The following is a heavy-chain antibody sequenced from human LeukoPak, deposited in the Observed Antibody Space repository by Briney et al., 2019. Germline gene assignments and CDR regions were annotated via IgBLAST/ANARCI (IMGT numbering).Heavy chain of an antibody. CDR1: GGSVSSGSYY. J-gene: IGHJ4*02. Sequence: SETLSLTCTVSGGSVSSGSYYWSWIRQPPGKGLEWIGYIYYSGSTNYNPSLKSRVTISVDTSKNQFSLKLSSVTAADTAVYYCARDREYSSGWYNHYFDSWGQGTLVTVSS. D-gene: IGHD6-19*01. V-gene: IGHV4-61*01. CDR3: ARDREYSSGWYNHYFDS. CDR2: IYYSGST.